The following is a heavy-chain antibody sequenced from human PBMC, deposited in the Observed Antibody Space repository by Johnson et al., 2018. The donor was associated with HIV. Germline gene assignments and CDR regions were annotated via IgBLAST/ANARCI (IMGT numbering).Heavy chain of an antibody. D-gene: IGHD6-19*01. J-gene: IGHJ3*02. CDR2: ISYDGSNK. CDR3: AKEASGWYHAGDAFDI. Sequence: VQLVESGGGVVQPGRSLRLSCAASAFAFSSYVMHWVRQAPGKGLEWVAVISYDGSNKYFTDSVRGRFTISRDHSKNTLYLQMNSLRAEDTAVYYCAKEASGWYHAGDAFDIWGQGTMVTVSS. CDR1: AFAFSSYV. V-gene: IGHV3-30-3*01.